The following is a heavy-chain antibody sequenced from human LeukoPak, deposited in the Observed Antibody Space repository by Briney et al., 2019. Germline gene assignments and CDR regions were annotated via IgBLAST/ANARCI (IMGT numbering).Heavy chain of an antibody. CDR1: GGSISSSSYY. D-gene: IGHD6-13*01. Sequence: SETLSLTCTVSGGSISSSSYYWGWIRQPPGKGLEWIESIYYSGSTYYNPSLKSRITISVDTSKNQFSLKLSSGTAADTAVYYCARVAPPGAALPQGAFDIWGQGTMVTVSS. CDR3: ARVAPPGAALPQGAFDI. CDR2: IYYSGST. V-gene: IGHV4-39*07. J-gene: IGHJ3*02.